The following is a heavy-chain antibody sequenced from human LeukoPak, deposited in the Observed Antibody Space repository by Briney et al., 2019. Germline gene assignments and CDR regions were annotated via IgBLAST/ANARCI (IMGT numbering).Heavy chain of an antibody. V-gene: IGHV4-59*01. J-gene: IGHJ4*02. CDR3: ASSVREYQPGGQNDY. D-gene: IGHD2-2*01. CDR2: IYYSGST. Sequence: SETLSLTCTVSGGSISGYYWNWIRQPPGKGLEWIAYIYYSGSTNYNPSLKSRVTISVDTSNNQFSLKLSSVTAADTAVYYCASSVREYQPGGQNDYWGQGTLVTVSS. CDR1: GGSISGYY.